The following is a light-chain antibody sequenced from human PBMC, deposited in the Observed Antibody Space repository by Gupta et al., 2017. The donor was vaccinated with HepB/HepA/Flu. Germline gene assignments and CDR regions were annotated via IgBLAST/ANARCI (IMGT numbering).Light chain of an antibody. CDR2: RVS. V-gene: IGKV2-30*01. CDR3: KQSDHDPLT. J-gene: IGKJ3*01. CDR1: QGIVYSDGNTY. Sequence: DVVMTQSPLSLPVTLGQPASISWRCSQGIVYSDGNTYLNWFHQRTGQSPKRLIYRVSNRDSGVPDRISGSGSGKIFTLTINSVEAEDVGIYYCKQSDHDPLTFGPGTRVEMK.